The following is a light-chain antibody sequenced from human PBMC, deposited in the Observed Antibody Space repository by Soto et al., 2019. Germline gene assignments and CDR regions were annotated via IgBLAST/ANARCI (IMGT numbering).Light chain of an antibody. CDR1: SSDVGSSNL. V-gene: IGLV2-23*01. CDR2: EAT. Sequence: QSALAQPASVSGSPGQSITISCTGTSSDVGSSNLVSWYQQYPGKAPKLIIYEATKRPSGVSNRFSGSKSGNAASLTITNLQADDEADYHCCSYAGSSTDVLFGGGTKLTVL. J-gene: IGLJ3*02. CDR3: CSYAGSSTDVL.